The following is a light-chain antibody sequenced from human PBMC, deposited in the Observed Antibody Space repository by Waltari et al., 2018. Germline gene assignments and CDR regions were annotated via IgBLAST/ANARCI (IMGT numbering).Light chain of an antibody. J-gene: IGLJ3*02. Sequence: QSALTQPASVSGSPGQSITISCTGTSSDVGAYNYVSWYQQHPDKAPNPIISAVNNRPSGVSNRFSGSKSGNTASLTISGLQAEDEADYYCSSPTSSSTLVFGGGTKLTVL. CDR1: SSDVGAYNY. CDR3: SSPTSSSTLV. CDR2: AVN. V-gene: IGLV2-14*01.